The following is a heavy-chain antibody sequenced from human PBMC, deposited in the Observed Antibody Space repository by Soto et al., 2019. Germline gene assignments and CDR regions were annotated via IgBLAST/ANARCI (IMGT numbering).Heavy chain of an antibody. Sequence: GGSLRLSCAASGFSLINFWMAWVRQTGKGLEWVANINSDGSGKYYVDSVEGRFTISRDNAKNSLYLEMNSLRVEDSAVYYCVRVYRYDQNDYWGQGAQVTGSS. CDR1: GFSLINFW. J-gene: IGHJ4*02. D-gene: IGHD3-16*02. CDR2: INSDGSGK. CDR3: VRVYRYDQNDY. V-gene: IGHV3-7*02.